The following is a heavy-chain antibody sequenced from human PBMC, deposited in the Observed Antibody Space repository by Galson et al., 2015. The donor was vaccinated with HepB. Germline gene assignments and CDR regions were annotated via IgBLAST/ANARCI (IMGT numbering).Heavy chain of an antibody. CDR2: IYSSGST. Sequence: SLRLSCAASGFTVSSNYISWVRQAPGKGLEWVSVIYSSGSTYYADSVKGRFTISRDNSKNTLYLQMNSLRAEDTAVYYCARDAASYYFDYWGQGTLVTVSS. CDR3: ARDAASYYFDY. V-gene: IGHV3-66*03. CDR1: GFTVSSNY. J-gene: IGHJ4*02. D-gene: IGHD2-15*01.